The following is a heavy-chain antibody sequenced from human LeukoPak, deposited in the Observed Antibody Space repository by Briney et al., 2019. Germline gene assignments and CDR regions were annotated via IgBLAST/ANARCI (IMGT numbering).Heavy chain of an antibody. D-gene: IGHD2-2*02. CDR1: GFTCSSYA. CDR2: ISGSGGST. CDR3: ASDIVVVPAAISYYYGMDV. Sequence: GGSLRLSCAASGFTCSSYAMSWVRQAPGKGREGVSAISGSGGSTYYADSVKGRFTISRDNSKTTLYLQMNSLRAEDTAVYYCASDIVVVPAAISYYYGMDVWGQGTTGTVSS. J-gene: IGHJ6*02. V-gene: IGHV3-23*01.